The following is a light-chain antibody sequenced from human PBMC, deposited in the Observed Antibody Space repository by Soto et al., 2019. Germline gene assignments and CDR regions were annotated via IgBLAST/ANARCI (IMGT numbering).Light chain of an antibody. CDR1: QSVSSN. Sequence: EIVMPQSPATLSVSPGERATLSCRASQSVSSNLAWYQQNPGQDPRLLIYGASTRATGIPARFSGSGSGTEFTTPISSLKSEDFAVYYCQQYNNWPYTFGQGTKLEIK. V-gene: IGKV3-15*01. CDR3: QQYNNWPYT. CDR2: GAS. J-gene: IGKJ2*01.